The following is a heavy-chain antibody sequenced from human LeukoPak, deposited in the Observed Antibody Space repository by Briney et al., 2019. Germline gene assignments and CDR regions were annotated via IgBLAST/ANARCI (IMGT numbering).Heavy chain of an antibody. Sequence: QSGGSLILSCAASEFTYISYWMSWVRQAPGKGLEWVANIKQDGSEKYYVDSVKGRFTISRDNAKNSLYLQMNSLRAEDTAVYYCARDRRYCSSTSCPYYYYYYMDVWGKGTTVTVSS. CDR3: ARDRRYCSSTSCPYYYYYYMDV. J-gene: IGHJ6*03. CDR2: IKQDGSEK. D-gene: IGHD2-2*01. V-gene: IGHV3-7*01. CDR1: EFTYISYW.